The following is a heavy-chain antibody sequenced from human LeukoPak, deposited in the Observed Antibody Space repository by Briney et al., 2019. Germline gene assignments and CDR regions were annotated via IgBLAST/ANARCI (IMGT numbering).Heavy chain of an antibody. V-gene: IGHV1-69*05. CDR3: AREGGITVFGVVQPGGAFDI. Sequence: SVKVSCKASGGTFSSYAISWVRQAPGQGLEWMGGITPIFGTAKYAQKVQGRVTMSTDESTSTAYLELRSLRSEDTAVYYCAREGGITVFGVVQPGGAFDIWGQGTMVTVSS. D-gene: IGHD3-3*01. CDR2: ITPIFGTA. J-gene: IGHJ3*02. CDR1: GGTFSSYA.